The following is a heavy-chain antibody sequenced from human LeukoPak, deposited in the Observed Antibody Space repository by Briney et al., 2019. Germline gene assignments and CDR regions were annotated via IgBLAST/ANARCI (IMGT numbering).Heavy chain of an antibody. Sequence: RASVKVSCKPSGGTFSSYTISWVRQAPGQGLEWMGGIIPIFGTANYAQKFQGRVTITADESTSTAYMERSSLRAEDTAVYYCASGRYKDYLDYWGQGTLVTVSS. CDR1: GGTFSSYT. D-gene: IGHD1-26*01. V-gene: IGHV1-69*13. CDR3: ASGRYKDYLDY. CDR2: IIPIFGTA. J-gene: IGHJ4*02.